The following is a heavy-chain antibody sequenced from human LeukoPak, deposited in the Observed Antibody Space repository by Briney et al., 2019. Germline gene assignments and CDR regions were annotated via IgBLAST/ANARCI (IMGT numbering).Heavy chain of an antibody. J-gene: IGHJ4*02. CDR2: ISSSSSYI. V-gene: IGHV3-21*01. CDR3: ARNGTEAVAGRPNPGDY. D-gene: IGHD6-19*01. CDR1: GFTFSIYS. Sequence: PGGSLRLSCAASGFTFSIYSMNWVRQAPGKGLEWVSSISSSSSYIYYADSVKGRFTISRDNAKNSLYLQMNSLRAEDTAVYYCARNGTEAVAGRPNPGDYWGQGTLVTVSS.